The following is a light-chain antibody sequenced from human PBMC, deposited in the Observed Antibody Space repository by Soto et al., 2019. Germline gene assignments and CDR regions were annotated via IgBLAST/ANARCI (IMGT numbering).Light chain of an antibody. CDR2: EVR. CDR1: SSDVGAYNY. V-gene: IGLV2-14*01. J-gene: IGLJ7*01. CDR3: SSYARTSVL. Sequence: QSVLTQPASVSGSPGQSITISCTGTSSDVGAYNYVSWYQQHPGKAPKLILFEVRYRPSGVSNRFSGSKSGNTASLIISGLQAEDEADYYCSSYARTSVLFGGGTQLTVL.